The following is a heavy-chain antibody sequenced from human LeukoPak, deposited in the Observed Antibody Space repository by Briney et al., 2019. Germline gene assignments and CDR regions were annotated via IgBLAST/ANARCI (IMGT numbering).Heavy chain of an antibody. J-gene: IGHJ3*02. CDR1: GGSISSGGYY. CDR2: IYYSGST. CDR3: ARGRWRRAFDI. Sequence: TSETLSLTCTVSGGSISSGGYYWSWIRQHPGKGLEWIGYIYYSGSTYYNPSLKSRVTISVDTSKNQFSLKLSSVTAADTAVYYCARGRWRRAFDIWGQGTMVTVAS. V-gene: IGHV4-31*03.